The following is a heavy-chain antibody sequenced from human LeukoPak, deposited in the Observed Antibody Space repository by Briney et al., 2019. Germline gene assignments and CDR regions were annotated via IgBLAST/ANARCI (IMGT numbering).Heavy chain of an antibody. CDR1: GGSINSNNYY. D-gene: IGHD3-22*01. V-gene: IGHV4-39*01. Sequence: SETLSLTCTVSGGSINSNNYYWGWIRQPPGKGLEWIGSIFYSGTTYYNPSLKSRVTISVDTSKNQFSLRLGSVTAADTAVYYCASDFVYYYDSSGFAAAAFDIWGQGTMVTVSS. CDR2: IFYSGTT. CDR3: ASDFVYYYDSSGFAAAAFDI. J-gene: IGHJ3*02.